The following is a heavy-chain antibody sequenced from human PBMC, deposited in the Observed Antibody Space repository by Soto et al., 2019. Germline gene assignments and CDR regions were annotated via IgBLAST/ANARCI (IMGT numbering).Heavy chain of an antibody. V-gene: IGHV4-59*01. D-gene: IGHD3-10*01. CDR3: ARDSLLWFGELLYEEYYYYMDV. CDR2: TYYSGST. J-gene: IGHJ6*03. CDR1: GGSISSYY. Sequence: SETLSLTCTVSGGSISSYYWSWIRQPPGKGLEWIGYTYYSGSTNYNPPLKSRVTISVDTSKNQLSLKLSSVTAADTAVYYCARDSLLWFGELLYEEYYYYMDVWGKGTTVTVSS.